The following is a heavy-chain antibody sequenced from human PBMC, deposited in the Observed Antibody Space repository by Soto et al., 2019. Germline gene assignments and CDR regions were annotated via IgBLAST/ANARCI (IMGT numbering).Heavy chain of an antibody. CDR2: IYYSGST. D-gene: IGHD5-12*01. CDR3: ARDGGYSGYEPYY. J-gene: IGHJ4*02. Sequence: SETLSLTCTVSGGSISSGDYYWSWIRQPPGKGLEWIGYIYYSGSTYYNPSLKSRVTISVDQSKNQFSLKLSSVTAADTAVYYCARDGGYSGYEPYYWGQGTLVTVSS. V-gene: IGHV4-30-4*01. CDR1: GGSISSGDYY.